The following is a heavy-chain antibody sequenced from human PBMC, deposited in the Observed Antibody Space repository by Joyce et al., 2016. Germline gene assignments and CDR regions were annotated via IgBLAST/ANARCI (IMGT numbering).Heavy chain of an antibody. CDR1: GYTYSGYY. J-gene: IGHJ4*02. Sequence: QVQLVQSGAEVKKPGASVKVSCKASGYTYSGYYMHWVRQAPGQVLEWMGWVNPKSGDTDYAQKFQGRVTMSRDTSISTAYMELSRLRSDDTAVYFCARERRDFWSGYYTSDIDYWGQGTLVTVSS. D-gene: IGHD3-3*01. CDR2: VNPKSGDT. CDR3: ARERRDFWSGYYTSDIDY. V-gene: IGHV1-2*02.